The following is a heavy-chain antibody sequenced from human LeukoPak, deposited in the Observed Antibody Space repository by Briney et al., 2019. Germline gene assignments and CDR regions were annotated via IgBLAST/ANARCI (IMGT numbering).Heavy chain of an antibody. D-gene: IGHD6-13*01. J-gene: IGHJ4*02. Sequence: SETLSLTCTVSGGSISSYYWSWIRQPPGKGLEWIGYIYYSGRTNYNPSLKSRVTISVDTSKNQFSLKLSSVTAADTAVYYCARHSTQQQLDLLYFDYWGQGTLVTVSS. CDR3: ARHSTQQQLDLLYFDY. CDR1: GGSISSYY. V-gene: IGHV4-59*08. CDR2: IYYSGRT.